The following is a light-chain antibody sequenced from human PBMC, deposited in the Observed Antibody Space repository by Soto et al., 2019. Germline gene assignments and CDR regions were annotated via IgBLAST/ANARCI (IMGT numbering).Light chain of an antibody. CDR1: QSVNNNY. Sequence: EIVLTQSPGTLSLSPGERATVSCRASQSVNNNYVACYQQKSGPAPRLLIFAASTMAPGIPGSLSGSESGADFTLTITRLEPDDVAVYYCQQYGSSLYTFGQGTKLEIK. CDR3: QQYGSSLYT. V-gene: IGKV3-20*01. J-gene: IGKJ2*01. CDR2: AAS.